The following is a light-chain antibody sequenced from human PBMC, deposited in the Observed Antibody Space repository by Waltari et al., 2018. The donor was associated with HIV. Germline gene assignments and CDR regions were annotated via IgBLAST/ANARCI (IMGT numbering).Light chain of an antibody. CDR3: QSFDSSLKGSV. CDR2: GNT. CDR1: SSNIGTYYE. J-gene: IGLJ3*02. Sequence: QSVLTQPPSVSGAPGQRVTISCTGSSSNIGTYYEVHWYQQLPGTAPKLLIYGNTNRPSGVPDRFSGSKSGTSASLAITGLQAEDEADYYCQSFDSSLKGSVFGGGTKLTVL. V-gene: IGLV1-40*01.